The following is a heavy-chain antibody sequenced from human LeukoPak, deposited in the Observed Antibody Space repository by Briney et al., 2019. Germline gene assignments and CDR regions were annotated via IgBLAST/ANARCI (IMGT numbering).Heavy chain of an antibody. Sequence: PSGTLSLTCAISGDSISNTTWWTWVRQPPGKGLEWIGEIYHTGSTNYNPSLKSRVTLSVDKSKNQFSLRLSSATAADTAVYYCARVGSSSWYLGYWGQGTLVTVSS. J-gene: IGHJ4*02. D-gene: IGHD6-13*01. CDR1: GDSISNTTW. V-gene: IGHV4-4*02. CDR3: ARVGSSSWYLGY. CDR2: IYHTGST.